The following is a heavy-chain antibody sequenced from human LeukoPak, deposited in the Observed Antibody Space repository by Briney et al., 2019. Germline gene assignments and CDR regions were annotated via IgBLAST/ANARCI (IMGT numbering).Heavy chain of an antibody. CDR1: GFIFSNYW. J-gene: IGHJ5*02. D-gene: IGHD3-16*01. CDR3: ARDMIILQS. CDR2: IKQDGSEK. V-gene: IGHV3-7*04. Sequence: GGSLRLSCSASGFIFSNYWMTCVRQAPGKGLEWVANIKQDGSEKYYVDSVKGRFTISRDNAKKSLYLQMNSLRAEDTAVYFCARDMIILQSWGQGTLVTVSS.